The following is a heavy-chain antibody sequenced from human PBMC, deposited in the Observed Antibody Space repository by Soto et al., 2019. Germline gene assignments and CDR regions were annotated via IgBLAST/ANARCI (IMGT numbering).Heavy chain of an antibody. Sequence: QVQLVESGGGVVQPGRSLRLSCAASGFTFSNYAIHWVRQAPGRGLEWVTVISFDGSNKYYADSVKGRFTISRDNSKNAVYPQTNSLRVEDTAVYYCAKHGIAWDQTLAKPDWYDPWWQGTLVTVSS. J-gene: IGHJ5*02. CDR1: GFTFSNYA. V-gene: IGHV3-30*18. D-gene: IGHD1-26*01. CDR3: AKHGIAWDQTLAKPDWYDP. CDR2: ISFDGSNK.